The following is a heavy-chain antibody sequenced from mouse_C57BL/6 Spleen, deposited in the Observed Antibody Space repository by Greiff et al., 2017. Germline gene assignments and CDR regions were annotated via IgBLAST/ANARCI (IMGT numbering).Heavy chain of an antibody. J-gene: IGHJ1*03. D-gene: IGHD2-3*01. CDR2: IDPSDSET. CDR1: GYTFTSYW. CDR3: ARGDLYDPPVEYFDV. V-gene: IGHV1-52*01. Sequence: VQLKQPGAELVRPGSSVKLSCKASGYTFTSYWMHWVKQRPIQGLEWIGNIDPSDSETHYNQKFKDKATLTVDKSSSTAYMQLSSLTSEDSAVYYCARGDLYDPPVEYFDVWGTGTTVTVSS.